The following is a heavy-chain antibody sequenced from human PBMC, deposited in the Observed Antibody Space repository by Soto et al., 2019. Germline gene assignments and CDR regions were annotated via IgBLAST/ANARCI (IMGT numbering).Heavy chain of an antibody. CDR1: GVTVSSGAYY. V-gene: IGHV4-31*03. Sequence: SETLSLTCTVSGVTVSSGAYYWTWIRQRPGKGLEWIGNIYHSGNTYYSPSLKSRVAISLDTSKNQFSLGLSSVTAADTAVYYCARYRFSGSRWSKFDYWGQGTQVTVSS. D-gene: IGHD6-13*01. CDR3: ARYRFSGSRWSKFDY. CDR2: IYHSGNT. J-gene: IGHJ4*02.